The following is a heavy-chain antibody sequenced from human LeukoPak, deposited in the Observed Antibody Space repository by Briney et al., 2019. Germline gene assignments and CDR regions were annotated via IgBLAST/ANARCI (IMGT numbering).Heavy chain of an antibody. CDR3: ARRAMVRGGTYFDY. V-gene: IGHV4-39*01. Sequence: SETLSLTCTVSGGSISSRSYYWGWIRQPPGKGLEWIGSIYYSGSTYYNPSLKSRVTISVDTSKNQFSLKLSSVTAADTAVYYCARRAMVRGGTYFDYWGQGTLVTVSS. CDR2: IYYSGST. CDR1: GGSISSRSYY. D-gene: IGHD3-10*01. J-gene: IGHJ4*02.